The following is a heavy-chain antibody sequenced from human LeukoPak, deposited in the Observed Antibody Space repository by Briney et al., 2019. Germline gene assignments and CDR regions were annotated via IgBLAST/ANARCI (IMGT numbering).Heavy chain of an antibody. CDR3: ARRRGDAFDI. V-gene: IGHV4-59*08. J-gene: IGHJ3*02. Sequence: SETLSLTCTASGGSISSYYWSWIRQPPGKGLEWIGYIDYSGSTNSNPSLKSRVTISVDTSKNQFSLKLSSVTAADTAVYYCARRRGDAFDIWGHGTMVTVSS. D-gene: IGHD3-10*01. CDR1: GGSISSYY. CDR2: IDYSGST.